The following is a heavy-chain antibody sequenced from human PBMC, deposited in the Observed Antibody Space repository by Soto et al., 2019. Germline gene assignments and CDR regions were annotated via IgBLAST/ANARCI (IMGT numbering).Heavy chain of an antibody. D-gene: IGHD6-13*01. V-gene: IGHV4-61*01. Sequence: SETLSLTCTVSGGSVSSGSYYWSWIRQPPGKGLEWIGYIYYSGSTNYNPSLKSRLIISEDPSKNQFSLKLTSVTAADTAMYYCARPKTIGAAAGKGWFDPWGQGTLVTVSS. CDR2: IYYSGST. CDR3: ARPKTIGAAAGKGWFDP. J-gene: IGHJ5*02. CDR1: GGSVSSGSYY.